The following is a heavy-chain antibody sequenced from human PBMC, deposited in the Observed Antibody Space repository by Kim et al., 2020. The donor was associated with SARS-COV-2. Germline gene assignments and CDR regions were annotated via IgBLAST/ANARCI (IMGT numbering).Heavy chain of an antibody. CDR2: INHSGST. Sequence: SETLSLTCAVYGGSFSGYYWSWIRQPPGKGLEWIGEINHSGSTNYNPSLKSRVTISVDTSKNQFSLKLSSVTAADTAVYYCASSGDYGSGRRYPDYWGQGTLVTVSS. CDR1: GGSFSGYY. CDR3: ASSGDYGSGRRYPDY. D-gene: IGHD3-10*01. J-gene: IGHJ4*02. V-gene: IGHV4-34*01.